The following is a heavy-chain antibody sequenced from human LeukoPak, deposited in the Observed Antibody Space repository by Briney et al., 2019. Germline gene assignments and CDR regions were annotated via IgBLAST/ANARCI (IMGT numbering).Heavy chain of an antibody. CDR1: GGSISSCSYH. CDR2: IYVSGST. Sequence: SETLSLTCTVSGGSISSCSYHWGWIRQPPGKGLEWIGTIYVSGSTDDNPSLKSRVTISVDTTKLQFYLKMMSVTAADSAVYYSARCHRGEWLWDLDDWGQGTMVTVSS. D-gene: IGHD3-16*01. CDR3: ARCHRGEWLWDLDD. V-gene: IGHV4-39*01. J-gene: IGHJ4*02.